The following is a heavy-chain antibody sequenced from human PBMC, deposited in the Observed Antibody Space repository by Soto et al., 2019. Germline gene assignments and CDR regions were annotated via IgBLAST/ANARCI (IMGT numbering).Heavy chain of an antibody. V-gene: IGHV1-2*04. CDR1: GYTFTGYY. CDR2: INPNSGGT. J-gene: IGHJ5*02. Sequence: ASVKVSCKASGYTFTGYYMHWVRQAPGQGLEWMGWINPNSGGTNYAQKFQGWVTMTRDTSISTAYMELSRLRSDDTAVYYCARGVSADPSRITMVRGGLRDWFDPWGQGTLVTVSS. D-gene: IGHD3-10*01. CDR3: ARGVSADPSRITMVRGGLRDWFDP.